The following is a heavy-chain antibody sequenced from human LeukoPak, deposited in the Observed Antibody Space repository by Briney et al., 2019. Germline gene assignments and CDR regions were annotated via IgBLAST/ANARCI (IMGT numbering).Heavy chain of an antibody. CDR1: GVTFSSYA. D-gene: IGHD5-18*01. J-gene: IGHJ4*02. Sequence: SGGSLRLSCAASGVTFSSYAMGWVRQTPGKGLEWVAAVGASGGSTHHADSVKGRFTISRDNSKNTLYLQMTSLRAEDTAIYYCAKHLHLWASFDSWGQGTLVTVSS. CDR3: AKHLHLWASFDS. CDR2: VGASGGST. V-gene: IGHV3-23*01.